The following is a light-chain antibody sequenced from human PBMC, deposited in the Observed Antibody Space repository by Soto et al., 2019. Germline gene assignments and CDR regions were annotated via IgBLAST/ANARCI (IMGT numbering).Light chain of an antibody. CDR3: QQWNT. Sequence: EIVLTQSPATLSLSPGERATLSCRASQSVSSYLAWYQQKPGQAPRLRIYDASNRATGIPARFSGGGSGTDFTLTISSLEPEDFAVYYCQQWNTFGQGTRLEIK. V-gene: IGKV3-11*01. J-gene: IGKJ5*01. CDR2: DAS. CDR1: QSVSSY.